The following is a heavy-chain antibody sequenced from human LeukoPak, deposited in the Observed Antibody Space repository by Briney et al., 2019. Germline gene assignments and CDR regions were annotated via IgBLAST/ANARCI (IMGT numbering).Heavy chain of an antibody. CDR2: IIPIFGTA. V-gene: IGHV1-69*05. D-gene: IGHD2-2*01. J-gene: IGHJ5*02. CDR3: ARSGTHCSSTSCYLNP. Sequence: SVKVSCKASGGTFSSYAISWVRQAPGQGLEWMGGIIPIFGTANYAQKFQGRVTITTDESTSTAYMELSSLRSEDTAVYYCARSGTHCSSTSCYLNPWGQGTLVTVSS. CDR1: GGTFSSYA.